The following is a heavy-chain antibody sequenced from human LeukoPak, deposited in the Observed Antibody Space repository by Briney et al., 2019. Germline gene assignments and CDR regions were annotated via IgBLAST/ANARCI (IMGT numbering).Heavy chain of an antibody. CDR3: ARAPREDYYDSSGYYKEEYFQH. CDR2: IYSGGST. J-gene: IGHJ1*01. Sequence: GGSLRLSCAASGFTVSSNYMNWVRQAPGKGLEWVSVIYSGGSTYYADSVRGRFTISRDNSKNTLCLQMNSLRAEDTAVYYCARAPREDYYDSSGYYKEEYFQHWGQGTLVTVSS. V-gene: IGHV3-53*01. CDR1: GFTVSSNY. D-gene: IGHD3-22*01.